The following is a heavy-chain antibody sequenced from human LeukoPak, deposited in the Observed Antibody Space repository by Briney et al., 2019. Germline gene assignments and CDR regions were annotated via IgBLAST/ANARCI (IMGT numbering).Heavy chain of an antibody. J-gene: IGHJ4*02. CDR1: GGSISSGGYY. CDR3: ARILYGDYRFDF. Sequence: QTSETLSLTCTVSGGSISSGGYYWSWIRQHPGKGLEWIGYIYHSGSTYYNPSLRSRVTISVDTSKNQFSLKLSSVTAADTAVYYCARILYGDYRFDFWGQGILVTVSS. V-gene: IGHV4-31*03. CDR2: IYHSGST. D-gene: IGHD4-17*01.